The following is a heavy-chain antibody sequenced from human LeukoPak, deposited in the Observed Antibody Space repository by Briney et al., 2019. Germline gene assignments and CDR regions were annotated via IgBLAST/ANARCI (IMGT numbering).Heavy chain of an antibody. D-gene: IGHD2-21*02. CDR2: ISYDGSNK. CDR1: GLTLSNFW. V-gene: IGHV3-30-3*01. Sequence: PGGSLRLSCATSGLTLSNFWMSWVRQAPGKGLEWVAVISYDGSNKYYADSVKGRFTISRDNSKNTLYLQMNSLRAEDTAVYYCARPHREVVTANVLGWFDPWGQGTLVTVSS. J-gene: IGHJ5*02. CDR3: ARPHREVVTANVLGWFDP.